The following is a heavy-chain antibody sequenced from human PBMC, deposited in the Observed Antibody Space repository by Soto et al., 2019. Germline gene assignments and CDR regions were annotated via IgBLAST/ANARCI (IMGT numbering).Heavy chain of an antibody. Sequence: GASVKVSCKASGFSFTGYYIHWLRQAPGQGLEWMGWINAHSGGTEYAQKFQGTVTLTRDTSIATAYLTLTSLTSDDTALYYCAKDLTRQLDYWLDPLGEGIQVTVCS. CDR3: AKDLTRQLDYWLDP. J-gene: IGHJ5*02. V-gene: IGHV1-2*02. D-gene: IGHD6-6*01. CDR2: INAHSGGT. CDR1: GFSFTGYY.